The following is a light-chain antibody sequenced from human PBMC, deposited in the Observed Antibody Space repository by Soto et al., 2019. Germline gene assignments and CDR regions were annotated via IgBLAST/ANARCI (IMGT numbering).Light chain of an antibody. V-gene: IGKV1-9*01. CDR1: QDISRY. CDR3: QQLNTYPLFT. Sequence: DIQLTQSPSFLSASVGDRVTITCRASQDISRYLDWYQQKAGKAPKLLIYVASTLQKGVPSRFSGSGSGTEFTLTISSLQPADFATYYCQQLNTYPLFTFGPGNEVDI. J-gene: IGKJ3*01. CDR2: VAS.